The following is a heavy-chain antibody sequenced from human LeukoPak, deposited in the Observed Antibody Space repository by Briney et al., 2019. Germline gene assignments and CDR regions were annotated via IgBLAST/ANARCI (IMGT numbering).Heavy chain of an antibody. CDR2: INPNSGGT. J-gene: IGHJ5*02. CDR1: GGTFSSYA. D-gene: IGHD4-17*01. Sequence: ASVKVSCKASGGTFSSYAISWVRPAPGQGLEWMGWINPNSGGTNYAQKFQGRVTMTRDTSISTAYMELRTLRSDDTAVYYCAREGDDYGDDDNWFDPWGQGTLVTVSS. V-gene: IGHV1-2*02. CDR3: AREGDDYGDDDNWFDP.